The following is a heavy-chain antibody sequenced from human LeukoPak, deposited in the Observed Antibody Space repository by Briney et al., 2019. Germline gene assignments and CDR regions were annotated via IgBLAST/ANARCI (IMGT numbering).Heavy chain of an antibody. V-gene: IGHV3-53*01. D-gene: IGHD4-17*01. J-gene: IGHJ4*02. Sequence: PGGSLRLSCAASGVSFSDYYMSWSREAPGRGLERGSIVYSDDIRYYVDSVNGRFSHFRDTARNTLYLQMSSLRADDTAVYYCTRDSTTCWFGYWAQGTLVRVFS. CDR2: VYSDDIR. CDR1: GVSFSDYY. CDR3: TRDSTTCWFGY.